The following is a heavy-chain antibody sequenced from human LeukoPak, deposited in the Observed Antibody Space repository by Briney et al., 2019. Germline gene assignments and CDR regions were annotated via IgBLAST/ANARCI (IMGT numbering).Heavy chain of an antibody. D-gene: IGHD3-22*01. Sequence: SVKVSCKASGGTFSSYAISWVRQAPGQGLEWMGRIIPILGIANYAQKSQGRVTITADKSTSTAYMELSSLRSEDTAVYYCARDAHYDGSGYNGYWGQGTLVTVSS. J-gene: IGHJ4*02. CDR3: ARDAHYDGSGYNGY. V-gene: IGHV1-69*04. CDR2: IIPILGIA. CDR1: GGTFSSYA.